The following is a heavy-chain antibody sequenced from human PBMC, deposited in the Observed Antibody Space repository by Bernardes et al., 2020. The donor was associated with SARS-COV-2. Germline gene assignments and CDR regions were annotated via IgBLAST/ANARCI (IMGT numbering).Heavy chain of an antibody. CDR2: IYWDDDK. J-gene: IGHJ3*02. CDR1: GFSLSTSGVG. CDR3: AHRRRVPGYQVGLSAFDI. Sequence: SGPTLVKPTQTLTLTCTFSGFSLSTSGVGVGWIRQPPGKALEWLALIYWDDDKRYSPSLKSRLTITKDTSKNQVVLTMTNMDPVDTATYYCAHRRRVPGYQVGLSAFDIWGQGTMVTVSS. V-gene: IGHV2-5*02. D-gene: IGHD1-26*01.